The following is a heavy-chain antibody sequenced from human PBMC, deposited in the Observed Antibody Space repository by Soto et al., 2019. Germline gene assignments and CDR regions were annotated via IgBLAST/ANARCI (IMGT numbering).Heavy chain of an antibody. CDR1: GFTFTSYA. Sequence: QMQLVESGGGVVQPGTSLRLSCVGSGFTFTSYAIHWVRQTPGKGLEWLAVIWYDGITKFHTASVKGRFAISRDNSNKSVCLQMDSLRAEDTAFYHRARGKTPYLCSGDTCYSGIQPWGQGNLDSGSS. V-gene: IGHV3-33*01. CDR2: IWYDGITK. D-gene: IGHD2-15*01. J-gene: IGHJ5*02. CDR3: ARGKTPYLCSGDTCYSGIQP.